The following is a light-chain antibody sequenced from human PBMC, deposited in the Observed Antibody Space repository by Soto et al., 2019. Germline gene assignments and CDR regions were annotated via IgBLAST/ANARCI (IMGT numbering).Light chain of an antibody. V-gene: IGKV3-11*01. CDR1: RSIDNS. J-gene: IGKJ4*01. CDR2: YAS. CDR3: QQRRYSLT. Sequence: LSQSAAILSLNQRERATLSCRASRSIDNSLAWYQHRPGQAPRLLIYYASDRATGIPARFSGSGSGTDFTLTISSLEAEDFAVYYCQQRRYSLTFGGGTNVDIK.